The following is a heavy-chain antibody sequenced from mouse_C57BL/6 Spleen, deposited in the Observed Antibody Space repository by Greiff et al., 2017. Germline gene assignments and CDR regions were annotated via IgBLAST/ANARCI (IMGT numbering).Heavy chain of an antibody. J-gene: IGHJ1*03. V-gene: IGHV5-16*01. Sequence: EVNVVESEGGLVQPGRSMKLSCTASGFTFSDYYMAWVRQVPEKGLEWVANINYDGSSTYYLDSLKSRFIISRDNAKNILYLQMSSLKSEDTATYYCARNWDWYFDVWGTGTTVTVSS. CDR2: INYDGSST. CDR3: ARNWDWYFDV. D-gene: IGHD4-1*01. CDR1: GFTFSDYY.